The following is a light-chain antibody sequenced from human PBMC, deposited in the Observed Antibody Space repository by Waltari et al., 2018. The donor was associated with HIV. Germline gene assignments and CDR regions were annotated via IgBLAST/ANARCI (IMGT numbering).Light chain of an antibody. V-gene: IGLV3-25*03. CDR3: QSANSRGTSLV. CDR2: KDT. Sequence: SFELTQPPPVSVSPAHTARNPCSGGDLTKNCDSWYQQKTGQDPVLIIYKDTERPSGIPERFSGASSGTTVTLTISGVQAEDEADYYCQSANSRGTSLVFGGGTKLTVL. J-gene: IGLJ3*02. CDR1: DLTKNC.